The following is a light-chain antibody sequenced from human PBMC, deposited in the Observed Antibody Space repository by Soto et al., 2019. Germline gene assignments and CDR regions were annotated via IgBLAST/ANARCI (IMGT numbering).Light chain of an antibody. CDR2: EVS. V-gene: IGLV2-14*01. J-gene: IGLJ1*01. CDR1: SSDVGGYNY. CDR3: SSYTSNTTLV. Sequence: QLVLTQPASVSGSPGQSITISCTGTSSDVGGYNYVSWYQQHPGKAPKLMIYEVSHRPSGVSNRFSGSKSGNTASLTISGLQAEDEADYYCSSYTSNTTLVFGTGTKVTVL.